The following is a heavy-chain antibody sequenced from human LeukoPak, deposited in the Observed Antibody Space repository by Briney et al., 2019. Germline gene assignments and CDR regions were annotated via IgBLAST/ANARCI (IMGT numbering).Heavy chain of an antibody. CDR3: ARGPHSIRTRYFDY. J-gene: IGHJ4*02. CDR1: GYTFTNYG. CDR2: ISAYNGNT. D-gene: IGHD3/OR15-3a*01. V-gene: IGHV1-18*01. Sequence: ASVKVSCKASGYTFTNYGITWVRQAPGQGLEWMGWISAYNGNTNYAQKLQGRVTMTTETSTSTAYMELRSLRSDDTAVYYCARGPHSIRTRYFDYWGQGTLVTVSS.